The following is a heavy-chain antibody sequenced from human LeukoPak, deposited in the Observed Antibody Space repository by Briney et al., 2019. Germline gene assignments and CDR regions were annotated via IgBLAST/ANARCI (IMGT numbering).Heavy chain of an antibody. Sequence: GASVKVSCKASGYTFTNYGISWVRQAPGQGLEWMGWISAYNGNTNYAQKLQGRVTMTTDTSTSTAYMELRSLRSDDTAVYYCARDRTVVVAANYFDYWGQGTLVTVSS. CDR3: ARDRTVVVAANYFDY. CDR2: ISAYNGNT. V-gene: IGHV1-18*01. CDR1: GYTFTNYG. D-gene: IGHD2-15*01. J-gene: IGHJ4*02.